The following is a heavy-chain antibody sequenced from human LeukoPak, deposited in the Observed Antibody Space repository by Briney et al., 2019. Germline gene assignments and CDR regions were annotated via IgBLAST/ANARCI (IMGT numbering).Heavy chain of an antibody. V-gene: IGHV1-2*02. CDR1: GYTFTGYY. J-gene: IGHJ4*02. CDR3: ASGVGYGDYVFFY. Sequence: ASVKVSCKASGYTFTGYYMHWVRQAPGQGLEWMGWINPNSGGTNYAQKFQGRVTMTRDTSISTAYMELRSLRSDDTAVYYCASGVGYGDYVFFYWGQGTLVTVSS. D-gene: IGHD4-17*01. CDR2: INPNSGGT.